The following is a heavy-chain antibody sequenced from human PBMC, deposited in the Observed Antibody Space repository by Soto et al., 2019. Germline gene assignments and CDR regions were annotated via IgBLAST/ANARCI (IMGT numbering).Heavy chain of an antibody. CDR3: ARVRDCSGGTCYSWWFDP. V-gene: IGHV4-59*01. D-gene: IGHD2-15*01. J-gene: IGHJ5*02. CDR1: GGSISSYY. CDR2: IYNSGST. Sequence: QVRLQESGPGLVKPSETLSLTCTVSGGSISSYYWSWIRQPPGKGLEWIGHIYNSGSTSYNSSLKSRVTISVDTSKSPLSLKLSSVTAADTAMYYCARVRDCSGGTCYSWWFDPWGQGTLVTVSS.